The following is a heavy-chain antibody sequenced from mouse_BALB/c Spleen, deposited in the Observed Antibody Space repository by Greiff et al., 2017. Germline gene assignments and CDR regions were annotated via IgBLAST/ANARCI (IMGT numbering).Heavy chain of an antibody. Sequence: QVQLKESGPGLVAPSQSLSITCTVSGFSLSSYDISWVRQPPGKGLEWLGVIWTGGGTNYNSAFMSRLSISKDNSKSQVFLKMNSLQTDDTAIYYCVRDKATKDYAMDYWGQGTSVTVSS. CDR1: GFSLSSYD. CDR3: VRDKATKDYAMDY. D-gene: IGHD3-2*02. CDR2: IWTGGGT. V-gene: IGHV2-9-2*01. J-gene: IGHJ4*01.